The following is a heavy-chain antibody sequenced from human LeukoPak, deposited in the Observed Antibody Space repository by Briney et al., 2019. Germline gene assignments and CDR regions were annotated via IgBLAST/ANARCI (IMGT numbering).Heavy chain of an antibody. CDR3: ARQMGRGSYFDY. V-gene: IGHV4-39*01. CDR1: GGSISSSSYY. CDR2: IYYSGST. Sequence: SETLSRTCTVSGGSISSSSYYWGWVRQPPGKGLEWIASIYYSGSTYYNPSLKSRVTISVDTSKNQFSLKLSSVTAADTAVYYCARQMGRGSYFDYWGQGTLVTVSS. D-gene: IGHD1-26*01. J-gene: IGHJ4*02.